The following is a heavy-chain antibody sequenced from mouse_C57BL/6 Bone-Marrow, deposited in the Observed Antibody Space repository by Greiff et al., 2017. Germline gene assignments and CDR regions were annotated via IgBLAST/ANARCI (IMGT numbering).Heavy chain of an antibody. Sequence: QVQLQQPGAELVRPGSSVKLSCKASGYTFTSYWMHWVKQRPIHGLEWIGNIDPSDSETHYNQKFKDKATLTVDKSSSTAYMQLSSLTSEDSAVYYCARWGDFLLYAMDYWGQGTSVTVSS. CDR3: ARWGDFLLYAMDY. CDR1: GYTFTSYW. CDR2: IDPSDSET. V-gene: IGHV1-52*01. J-gene: IGHJ4*01.